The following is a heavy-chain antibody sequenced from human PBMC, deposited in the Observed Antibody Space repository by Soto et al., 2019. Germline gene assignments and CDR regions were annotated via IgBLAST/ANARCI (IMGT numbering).Heavy chain of an antibody. Sequence: SVKVSCKASGGTFSSYAISWVRQAPGQGLEWMGGIIPIFGTANYAQKFQGRVTITADESTSTAYMELSSLRSEDTAVYYCARVRQDYYDSSGYYHYWGQGTLVTVSS. J-gene: IGHJ4*02. D-gene: IGHD3-22*01. CDR3: ARVRQDYYDSSGYYHY. CDR1: GGTFSSYA. V-gene: IGHV1-69*13. CDR2: IIPIFGTA.